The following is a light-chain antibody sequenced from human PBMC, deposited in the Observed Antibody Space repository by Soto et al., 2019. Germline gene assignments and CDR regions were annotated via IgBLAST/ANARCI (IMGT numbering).Light chain of an antibody. CDR2: DVS. Sequence: QSVLTQPASVSGAPGQSIAISCTGTISDVGGYNYVSWYQHHPGKAPKLMVYDVSNRPSGVSNRFSGSKSGNTASLPISGIQAEDEADYYCSSYTSSSTNVFGTGTKLTVL. CDR3: SSYTSSSTNV. J-gene: IGLJ1*01. V-gene: IGLV2-14*03. CDR1: ISDVGGYNY.